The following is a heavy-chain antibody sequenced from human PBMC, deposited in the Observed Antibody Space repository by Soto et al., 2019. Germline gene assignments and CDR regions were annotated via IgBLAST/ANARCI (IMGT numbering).Heavy chain of an antibody. Sequence: GASVKISCRASGYPFTIYYMHWVRQAPGQGLELMGIINPSCGSTSYAQKFQGGVTMTRDTSTSTVYMELSSRRSEDTAVYYRARGQIINRIVVVWAFDIWGQGTMVTVSS. CDR2: INPSCGST. V-gene: IGHV1-46*01. CDR3: ARGQIINRIVVVWAFDI. D-gene: IGHD3-22*01. CDR1: GYPFTIYY. J-gene: IGHJ3*02.